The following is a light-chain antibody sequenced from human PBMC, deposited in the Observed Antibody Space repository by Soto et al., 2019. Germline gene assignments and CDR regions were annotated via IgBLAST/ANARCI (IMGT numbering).Light chain of an antibody. CDR3: MQALQTQNT. J-gene: IGKJ2*01. CDR2: LGS. V-gene: IGKV2-28*01. CDR1: QSLLHSNGYNY. Sequence: DIVMTQSPLSLPVTPGEPASISCRSSQSLLHSNGYNYLDWYLQKPGQSPQLLIYLGSNRASGVPDRFSGSGSGTDVTLKISRVESEDVGVYYCMQALQTQNTCGQGTKLEIK.